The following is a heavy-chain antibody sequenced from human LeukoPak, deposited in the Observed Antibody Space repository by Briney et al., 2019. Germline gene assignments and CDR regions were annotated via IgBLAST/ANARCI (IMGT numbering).Heavy chain of an antibody. CDR3: ARDSSSYGFPYYYYGMDV. V-gene: IGHV4-30-2*01. Sequence: SETLSLTCAVSGGSISSGGYSWSWLRQPPGKGLEWIVYIYHSGSTYYNPSLKSRVTISVDTSKNQFSLKLSSVTAADTAVYYCARDSSSYGFPYYYYGMDVWGQGTTVTVSS. J-gene: IGHJ6*02. D-gene: IGHD5-18*01. CDR2: IYHSGST. CDR1: GGSISSGGYS.